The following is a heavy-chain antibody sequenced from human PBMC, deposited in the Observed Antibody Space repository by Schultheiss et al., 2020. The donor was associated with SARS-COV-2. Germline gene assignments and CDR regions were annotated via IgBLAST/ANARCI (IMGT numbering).Heavy chain of an antibody. Sequence: SETLSLTCTVSGGSISSYYWSWIRQPPGKGLEWIGEINHSGSTNYNPSLKSRVTMSVDTSKNQFSLKLSSVPAADTAVYYCARHRGIAAGYDAFDIWGQGTMVTVSS. J-gene: IGHJ3*02. D-gene: IGHD6-13*01. CDR2: INHSGST. CDR3: ARHRGIAAGYDAFDI. CDR1: GGSISSYY. V-gene: IGHV4-59*08.